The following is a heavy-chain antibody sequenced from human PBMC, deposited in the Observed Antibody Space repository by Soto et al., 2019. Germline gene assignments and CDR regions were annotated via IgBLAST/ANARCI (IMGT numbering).Heavy chain of an antibody. CDR2: IIPIFGTA. CDR1: GGTFSSYA. J-gene: IGHJ4*02. D-gene: IGHD2-21*02. CDR3: ASSPCGGDCYLDY. V-gene: IGHV1-69*01. Sequence: QVQLVQSGAEVKKPGSSVKVSCTASGGTFSSYAISWVRQAPGQGLEWMGGIIPIFGTANYAQKFQGRVTITADESTSTASMELSSLRSEDTAVYSCASSPCGGDCYLDYWGQGTLVTVSS.